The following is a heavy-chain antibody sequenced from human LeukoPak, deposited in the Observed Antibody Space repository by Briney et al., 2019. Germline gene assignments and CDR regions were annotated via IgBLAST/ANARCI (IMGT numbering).Heavy chain of an antibody. CDR1: GFTFSSYD. D-gene: IGHD5-18*01. CDR2: IGTAGDT. Sequence: GGSLRLSCAASGFTFSSYDMHWVRQATGKGLEWVSAIGTAGDTYYPGSVKGRFTISRENAKNSLYLQMNSLRAGDTAIYFCVGVRYNYGLSAYWGRGTLVIVSS. V-gene: IGHV3-13*01. CDR3: VGVRYNYGLSAY. J-gene: IGHJ4*02.